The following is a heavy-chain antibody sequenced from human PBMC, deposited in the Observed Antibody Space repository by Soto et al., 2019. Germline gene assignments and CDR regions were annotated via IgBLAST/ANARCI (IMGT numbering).Heavy chain of an antibody. CDR2: IYPGDSDT. CDR1: GYSFTSYW. Sequence: GESLKISCKGSGYSFTSYWIGWVRQMPGKGLEWMGIIYPGDSDTRYSPSFRGQVTISADKSISTAYLQWSSLKASDTAMYYCARHEPGYGDYDYYYGMDVWGQGTTVTVSS. J-gene: IGHJ6*02. D-gene: IGHD4-17*01. V-gene: IGHV5-51*01. CDR3: ARHEPGYGDYDYYYGMDV.